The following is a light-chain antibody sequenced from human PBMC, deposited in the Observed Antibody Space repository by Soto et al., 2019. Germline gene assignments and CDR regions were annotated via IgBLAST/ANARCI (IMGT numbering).Light chain of an antibody. CDR2: GAS. J-gene: IGKJ2*01. CDR3: QQYNSWPPYT. CDR1: QSVSSN. Sequence: EIVMTQSPATLSVSPGERATLSCRASQSVSSNLAWYQQKPGQAPRLLIYGASTRATGIPARFSGSGSGTEFTLTISSLQSEDFAVYCCQQYNSWPPYTFGQGTKLEIK. V-gene: IGKV3-15*01.